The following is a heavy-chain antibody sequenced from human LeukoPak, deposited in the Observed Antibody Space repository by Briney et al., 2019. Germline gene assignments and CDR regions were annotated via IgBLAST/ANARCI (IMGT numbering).Heavy chain of an antibody. CDR2: IYYSGST. D-gene: IGHD3-3*01. J-gene: IGHJ4*02. Sequence: SQTLSLTCTVSNGSISSGGFYWSWIRQHPGKGLEWIGYIYYSGSTYYDPSLKSRITISVDTSKNQFSLKLSSVTAADTAMYYRAGPDFWSGYRYFDYWGQGTLVTVSS. V-gene: IGHV4-31*03. CDR3: AGPDFWSGYRYFDY. CDR1: NGSISSGGFY.